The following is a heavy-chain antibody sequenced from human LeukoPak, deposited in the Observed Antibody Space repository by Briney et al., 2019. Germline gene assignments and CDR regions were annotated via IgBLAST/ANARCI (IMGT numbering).Heavy chain of an antibody. CDR1: GGTFSSYA. CDR2: IIPTFGTA. V-gene: IGHV1-69*05. D-gene: IGHD6-19*01. Sequence: ASVKVSCKASGGTFSSYAISWVRQAPGQGLEWMGGIIPTFGTANYAQKFQGRVTITTDESTSTAYMELSSLRSEDTAVYYCARENGGWHYFDYWGQGTLVTVSS. J-gene: IGHJ4*02. CDR3: ARENGGWHYFDY.